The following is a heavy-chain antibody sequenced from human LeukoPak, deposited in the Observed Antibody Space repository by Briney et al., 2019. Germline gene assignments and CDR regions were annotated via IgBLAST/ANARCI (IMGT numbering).Heavy chain of an antibody. CDR3: ARDLGYSSSWYEMGY. D-gene: IGHD6-13*01. V-gene: IGHV1-18*01. Sequence: EASVKDSCKASGYTFTSYGISWVRQAPGQGLEWMGWISAYNGNTHYAQKLQGRVTMTTDTSTSTAYMELRSLRSDDTAVYYCARDLGYSSSWYEMGYWGQGTLVTVSS. J-gene: IGHJ4*02. CDR1: GYTFTSYG. CDR2: ISAYNGNT.